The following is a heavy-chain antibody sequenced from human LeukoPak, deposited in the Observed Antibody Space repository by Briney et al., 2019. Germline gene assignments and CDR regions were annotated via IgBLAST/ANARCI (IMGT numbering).Heavy chain of an antibody. J-gene: IGHJ4*02. CDR1: GFTFSNYG. V-gene: IGHV3-30*02. CDR2: TRNDGMHK. CDR3: AKDLYDILTGYSESAIDY. Sequence: GGSLRLSCAASGFTFSNYGMHRVRQAPGKGLEGVAFTRNDGMHKHYADSVNGRFTISRDNFKNTLYVQMNSLRAEDTAVYYCAKDLYDILTGYSESAIDYWGQGTLVTVSS. D-gene: IGHD3-9*01.